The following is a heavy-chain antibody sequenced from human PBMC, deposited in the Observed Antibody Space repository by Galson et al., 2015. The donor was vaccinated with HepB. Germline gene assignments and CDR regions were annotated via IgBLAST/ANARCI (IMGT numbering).Heavy chain of an antibody. Sequence: SVKVSCKASGYTFTSYYMHWVRQAPGQGLEWMGIINPSGGSTSYAQKFQGRVTVTRDTSTSTAYMEVRSLRSDDTAVYYCARISHYYDSSGNDYWGQGTLVTVSS. CDR3: ARISHYYDSSGNDY. V-gene: IGHV1-46*01. J-gene: IGHJ4*02. D-gene: IGHD3-22*01. CDR2: INPSGGST. CDR1: GYTFTSYY.